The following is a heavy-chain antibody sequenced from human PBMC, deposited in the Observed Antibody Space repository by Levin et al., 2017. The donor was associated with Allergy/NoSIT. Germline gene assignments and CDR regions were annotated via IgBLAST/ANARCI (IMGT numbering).Heavy chain of an antibody. Sequence: GESLKISCAASGFPFSSYGMHWVRQAPGKGLEWVAAIWYDGSNKNYADSAKGRFTISRDNSKNTLYLQMSSLRAEDTAVYYCARDLLGAGGAFDGWGQGTMVAVSS. D-gene: IGHD3-10*01. V-gene: IGHV3-33*01. CDR3: ARDLLGAGGAFDG. CDR2: IWYDGSNK. J-gene: IGHJ3*01. CDR1: GFPFSSYG.